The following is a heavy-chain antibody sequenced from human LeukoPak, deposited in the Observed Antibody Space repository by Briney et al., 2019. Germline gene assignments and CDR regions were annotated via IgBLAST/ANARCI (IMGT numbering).Heavy chain of an antibody. Sequence: GGSLRLSCGASGFTFSSYAMNWVRQAPGKGLEWVSSISSSSSYIYYADSVKGRFTISRDNAKNSLYLQMNSLRAEDTAVYYCARDLVYLVRPGWGQGTLVTVSS. D-gene: IGHD6-13*01. CDR1: GFTFSSYA. CDR2: ISSSSSYI. J-gene: IGHJ4*02. CDR3: ARDLVYLVRPG. V-gene: IGHV3-21*01.